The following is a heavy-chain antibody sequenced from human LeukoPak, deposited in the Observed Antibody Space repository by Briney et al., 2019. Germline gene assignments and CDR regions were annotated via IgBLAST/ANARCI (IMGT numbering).Heavy chain of an antibody. J-gene: IGHJ4*02. CDR2: INHSGST. D-gene: IGHD1-26*01. Sequence: SETLSLTCAVYGGSFSGYYWSWIRQPPGKGQEWIGEINHSGSTSYNPSLKSRVTISVDTSKNQFSLKLSSVTAADTAVYYCARLIVGATDFDYWGQGTLVTVSS. V-gene: IGHV4-34*01. CDR1: GGSFSGYY. CDR3: ARLIVGATDFDY.